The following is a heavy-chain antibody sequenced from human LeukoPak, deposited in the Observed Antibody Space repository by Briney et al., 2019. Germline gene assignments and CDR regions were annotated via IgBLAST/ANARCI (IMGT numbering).Heavy chain of an antibody. Sequence: GGSLRLSCAASGFTFSSYSMNWVRQAPGKGLEWVSYISSSSSSTIYYADSVKGRFTISRDNAKNSLYLQMNSLRAEDTAVYYCARTLLKRGATVTLSFWYFDLWGRGTLVTVSS. D-gene: IGHD4-11*01. V-gene: IGHV3-48*01. J-gene: IGHJ2*01. CDR3: ARTLLKRGATVTLSFWYFDL. CDR2: ISSSSSSTI. CDR1: GFTFSSYS.